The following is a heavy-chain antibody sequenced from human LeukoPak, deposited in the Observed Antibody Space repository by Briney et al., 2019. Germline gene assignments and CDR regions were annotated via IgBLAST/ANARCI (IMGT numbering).Heavy chain of an antibody. CDR2: IYHSGTT. CDR3: ARHQRGYCTSTSCCEFDN. Sequence: SETLSLTCTVSGGSISSYYWSWIRQPPGKGLEWIGYIYHSGTTNYNPSLKSRVTISVDTSKNQFSLKLNSVTAADTAVYYCARHQRGYCTSTSCCEFDNWGQGTLVTVSS. J-gene: IGHJ4*02. V-gene: IGHV4-59*08. D-gene: IGHD2-2*01. CDR1: GGSISSYY.